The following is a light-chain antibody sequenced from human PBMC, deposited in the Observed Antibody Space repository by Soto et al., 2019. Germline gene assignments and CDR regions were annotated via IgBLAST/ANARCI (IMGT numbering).Light chain of an antibody. CDR2: DVS. V-gene: IGKV3-20*01. CDR1: QSVSSSY. CDR3: QQYCSSLRST. Sequence: EIVLTQSPGTLSLSPGERATLSCRASQSVSSSYLAWYQQKPGQAPRLLIYDVSSSATGIPDRFSVSGSGTDFTLTISSLEPDDCAVYYCQQYCSSLRSTFGGGTKVEIK. J-gene: IGKJ4*01.